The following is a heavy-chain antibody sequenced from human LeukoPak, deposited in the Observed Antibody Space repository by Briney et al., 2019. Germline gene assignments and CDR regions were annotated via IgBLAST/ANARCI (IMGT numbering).Heavy chain of an antibody. CDR3: ARVPSPITGTTTDAFDI. CDR2: IYYSGST. D-gene: IGHD1-7*01. J-gene: IGHJ3*02. CDR1: GGSISSYY. V-gene: IGHV4-59*01. Sequence: NPSETLSLTCTVSGGSISSYYWSWIRQPPGKGLEWIGYIYYSGSTNYNPSLKSRVTISVDTSKNQFSLKLSSVTAADTAVYYCARVPSPITGTTTDAFDIWGQGTTVTVSS.